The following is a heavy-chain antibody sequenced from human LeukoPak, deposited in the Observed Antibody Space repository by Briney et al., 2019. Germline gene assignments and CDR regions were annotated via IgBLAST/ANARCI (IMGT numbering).Heavy chain of an antibody. D-gene: IGHD2-2*01. V-gene: IGHV1-2*06. J-gene: IGHJ5*02. CDR2: INPNSDGT. Sequence: ASVKVSCKASGYTFTNYYMHWVRQAPGQGLEWMGRINPNSDGTNYAQKFQGRVTMTRDTSISTAYMELSRVRSDDTAVYYCAREGYCSSTSCLEGDNWFDPWGQGTLVTVSS. CDR1: GYTFTNYY. CDR3: AREGYCSSTSCLEGDNWFDP.